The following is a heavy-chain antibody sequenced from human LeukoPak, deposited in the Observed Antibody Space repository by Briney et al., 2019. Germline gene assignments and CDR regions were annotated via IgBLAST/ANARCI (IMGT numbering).Heavy chain of an antibody. V-gene: IGHV3-21*01. D-gene: IGHD5-24*01. CDR2: ISGSSVYI. J-gene: IGHJ4*02. CDR3: VRAMEMTTIGPGY. CDR1: GFTFSSYS. Sequence: GGSLRLSCAASGFTFSSYSMNWVRQAPGKGLEWVSSISGSSVYIYYADSVQGRFTISRDNAKKSLFLQMNSLRAEDKAVYYCVRAMEMTTIGPGYWGQGTLVTVSS.